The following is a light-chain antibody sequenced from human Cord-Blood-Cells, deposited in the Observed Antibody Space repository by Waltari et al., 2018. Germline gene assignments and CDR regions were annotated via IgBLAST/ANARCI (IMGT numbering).Light chain of an antibody. V-gene: IGKV1-39*01. CDR3: QQSYSTPRT. CDR1: QSISSY. Sequence: DIQMTHPPPSLSEAVGDSVTITCRATQSISSYLNWYQQKPGKAPKLLIYAASSLQSGVPSRFSGSGSGTDFNLTISSLQPEDFATYYCQQSYSTPRTFGQGTRLEIK. J-gene: IGKJ5*01. CDR2: AAS.